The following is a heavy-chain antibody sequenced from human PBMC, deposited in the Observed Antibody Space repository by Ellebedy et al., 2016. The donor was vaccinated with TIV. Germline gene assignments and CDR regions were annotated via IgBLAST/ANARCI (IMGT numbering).Heavy chain of an antibody. CDR3: ARGRRITIFGVVIIPHYYYYYMDV. Sequence: SETLSLXXAVYGGSFSGYYWSWIRQPPGKGLEWFGEINHSGSTNYNPSLKSRVTISVDTSKNQFSLKLSSVTAADTAVYYCARGRRITIFGVVIIPHYYYYYMDVWGKGTTVTVSS. J-gene: IGHJ6*03. V-gene: IGHV4-34*01. CDR1: GGSFSGYY. D-gene: IGHD3-3*01. CDR2: INHSGST.